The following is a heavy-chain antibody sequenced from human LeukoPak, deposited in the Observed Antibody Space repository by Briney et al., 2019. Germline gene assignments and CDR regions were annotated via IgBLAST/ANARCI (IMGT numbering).Heavy chain of an antibody. V-gene: IGHV3-21*04. Sequence: GGSLRLSCAASGFTFSSYSMNWVRQAPGKGLEWVSSISSSSSYIYYADSVKGRFTISRDNAKNSLYLQMNSLRAEDTAVYYCAKLPRIAVARWPLYYFDYWGQGTLVTVSS. D-gene: IGHD6-19*01. J-gene: IGHJ4*02. CDR1: GFTFSSYS. CDR3: AKLPRIAVARWPLYYFDY. CDR2: ISSSSSYI.